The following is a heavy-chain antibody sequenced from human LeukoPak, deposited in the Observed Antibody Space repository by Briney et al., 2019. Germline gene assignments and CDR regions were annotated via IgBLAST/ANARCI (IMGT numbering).Heavy chain of an antibody. CDR1: GGSISSSSYY. CDR3: AGTSIAVAGLDLY. D-gene: IGHD6-19*01. Sequence: RPSETLSLTCTVSGGSISSSSYYWGWIRQPPGKGLEWIGSIYYSGSTYYNPSLKSRVTISVDTSKNQFSLKLSSVTAADTAVYYCAGTSIAVAGLDLYWGQGTLVTVSS. V-gene: IGHV4-39*01. CDR2: IYYSGST. J-gene: IGHJ4*02.